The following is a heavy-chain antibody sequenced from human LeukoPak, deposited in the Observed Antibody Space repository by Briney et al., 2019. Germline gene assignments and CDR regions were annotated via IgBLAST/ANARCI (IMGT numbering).Heavy chain of an antibody. Sequence: SETLSLTCTVSGGPISSSSYYWGWVRQPPGKGLEWIGTIYYSGSTYYNPSLKSRVTISLDTSKNQFSLKLSSVTAADTAVYYCARPSPGTVDYWGQGTLVTVSS. J-gene: IGHJ4*02. CDR3: ARPSPGTVDY. V-gene: IGHV4-39*01. CDR2: IYYSGST. D-gene: IGHD6-13*01. CDR1: GGPISSSSYY.